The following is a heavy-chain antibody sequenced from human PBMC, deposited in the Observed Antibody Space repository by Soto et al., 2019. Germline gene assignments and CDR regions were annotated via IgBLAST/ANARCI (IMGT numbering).Heavy chain of an antibody. V-gene: IGHV3-30*18. CDR3: AKDRVSEHTSGWPQGH. Sequence: PRGSLVLYWVASEFTFSVYAMDWVRQAPGKGLDWVAAISNDASTKHYADSVKGRFTISRDNSKNTLDLQINSLSAEDTAVYYCAKDRVSEHTSGWPQGHWGQGTLFTVSS. CDR2: ISNDASTK. D-gene: IGHD6-19*01. CDR1: EFTFSVYA. J-gene: IGHJ4*02.